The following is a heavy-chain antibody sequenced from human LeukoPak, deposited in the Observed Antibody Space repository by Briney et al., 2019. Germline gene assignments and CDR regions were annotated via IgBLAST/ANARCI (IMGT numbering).Heavy chain of an antibody. CDR1: GGSFSSDIYC. CDR3: AREDIVVVVAPSSPAFDI. D-gene: IGHD2-15*01. CDR2: IYTSGST. Sequence: SETLSLTCTVSGGSFSSDIYCWSWIRQPAGKGLEWIGRIYTSGSTNYNPSLKSRVTMSVDTSKNQFSLKLSSVTAADTAVYYCAREDIVVVVAPSSPAFDIWGQGTMVTVSS. J-gene: IGHJ3*02. V-gene: IGHV4-61*02.